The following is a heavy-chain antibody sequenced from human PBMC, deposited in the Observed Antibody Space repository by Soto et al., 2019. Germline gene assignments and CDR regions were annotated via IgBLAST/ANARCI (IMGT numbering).Heavy chain of an antibody. CDR2: IKSKTDGGTT. CDR1: GFTFSNAW. Sequence: PGGSLRLSCAASGFTFSNAWMSWVRQAPGKGLEWVGRIKSKTDGGTTDYAAPVKGRFTISRDDSKNTLYLQMNSLKTEDTAVYYCTTDPGPWDIVVVPAAMTYAFDIWGQGTMVTVSS. D-gene: IGHD2-2*01. CDR3: TTDPGPWDIVVVPAAMTYAFDI. V-gene: IGHV3-15*01. J-gene: IGHJ3*02.